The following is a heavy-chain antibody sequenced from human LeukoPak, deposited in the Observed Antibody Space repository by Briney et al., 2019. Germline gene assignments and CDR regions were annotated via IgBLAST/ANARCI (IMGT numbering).Heavy chain of an antibody. CDR3: ARDGKAVAVAFDI. CDR2: ISSSSTTI. V-gene: IGHV3-48*01. Sequence: GGSLRLSCAASGFTFSSYSMMWVRQAPGKGLEWVSYISSSSTTIHYADSVKGRFTISRDNAKNSLYLQMNSLRAEDTAVYYCARDGKAVAVAFDIWGQGTMVTVSS. J-gene: IGHJ3*02. D-gene: IGHD6-19*01. CDR1: GFTFSSYS.